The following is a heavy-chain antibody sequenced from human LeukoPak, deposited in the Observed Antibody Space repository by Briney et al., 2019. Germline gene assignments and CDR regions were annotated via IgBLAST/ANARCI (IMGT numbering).Heavy chain of an antibody. Sequence: ASVTVSCKASGYTFTSYGISWVRQAPGQGLEWMGWISAYNGNTNYAQKLQGRVTMTRDMSTTTDYMELSSLRSEDTAVYYCARDNSVGDIAWWFDPWGQGTLVTVSS. J-gene: IGHJ5*02. CDR2: ISAYNGNT. D-gene: IGHD3-16*02. CDR3: ARDNSVGDIAWWFDP. V-gene: IGHV1-18*01. CDR1: GYTFTSYG.